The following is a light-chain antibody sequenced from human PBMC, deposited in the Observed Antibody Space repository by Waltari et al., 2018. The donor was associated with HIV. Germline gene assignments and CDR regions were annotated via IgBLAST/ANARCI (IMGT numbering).Light chain of an antibody. CDR1: RSNIGSKY. J-gene: IGLJ2*01. Sequence: QSVLTQPPSASGTPGQRVTISCSGSRSNIGSKYVYWYQQLTGTAPKLLIYRNNQRPSGVPDRFSGSKSGTSASLAISGLRSEDEADYYCTAWDDSLSGVVFGGGTKLTVL. CDR2: RNN. V-gene: IGLV1-47*01. CDR3: TAWDDSLSGVV.